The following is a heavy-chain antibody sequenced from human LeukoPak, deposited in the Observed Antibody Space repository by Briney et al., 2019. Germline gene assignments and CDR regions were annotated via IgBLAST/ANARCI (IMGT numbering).Heavy chain of an antibody. CDR1: GFTFDDYT. V-gene: IGHV3-43*01. CDR2: ISWDGGST. D-gene: IGHD6-13*01. CDR3: AKDIGLYSSSALWGMDV. Sequence: GGSLRLSCAASGFTFDDYTIHWVRHAPGKGLEWVSLISWDGGSTYYTDSVKGRFTISRDNSKNSLYLQMNSLRTEDTALYYCAKDIGLYSSSALWGMDVWGQGTTVTVSS. J-gene: IGHJ6*02.